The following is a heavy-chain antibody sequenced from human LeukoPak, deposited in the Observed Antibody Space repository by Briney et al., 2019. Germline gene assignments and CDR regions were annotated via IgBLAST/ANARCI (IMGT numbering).Heavy chain of an antibody. J-gene: IGHJ3*02. CDR2: INTNTGNP. Sequence: ASVTVSCKASGYTFTSYAMNWVRQAPGQGLEWMGWINTNTGNPTYAQGFTGRFVFSFDTSVSTAYLQWSSLKASDTAMYYCARHRGMIRTDAFDIWGQGTMVTVSS. CDR1: GYTFTSYA. D-gene: IGHD3-22*01. V-gene: IGHV7-4-1*02. CDR3: ARHRGMIRTDAFDI.